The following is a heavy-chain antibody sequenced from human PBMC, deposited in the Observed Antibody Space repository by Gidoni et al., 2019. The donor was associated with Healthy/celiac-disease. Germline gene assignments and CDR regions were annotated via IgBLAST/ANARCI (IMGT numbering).Heavy chain of an antibody. Sequence: QVQLVESGGGLVKPGGSLRLSCSASGFTFSDYYMSCIRQAPGKGLVWVSYISSSGSTIYYADSVKGRFTISRDNAKNSLYLQMNSLRAEDTAVYYCARSRKHDIVVVPATYYYYYMDVWGKGTTVTVSS. V-gene: IGHV3-11*01. CDR2: ISSSGSTI. CDR1: GFTFSDYY. CDR3: ARSRKHDIVVVPATYYYYYMDV. D-gene: IGHD2-2*01. J-gene: IGHJ6*03.